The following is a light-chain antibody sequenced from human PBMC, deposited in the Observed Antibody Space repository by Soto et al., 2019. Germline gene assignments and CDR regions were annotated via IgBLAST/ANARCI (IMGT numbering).Light chain of an antibody. J-gene: IGKJ3*01. CDR3: QRYSTYSLT. Sequence: IQMTQCPSTLYATVGDRVTITCRASQSIGAWLAWYQQKPGKAPNLLIYDASSLESGVPSRFSGSGSGTEFTLTINSLQPDDFGTFYCQRYSTYSLTFGPGTKVDIK. V-gene: IGKV1-5*01. CDR1: QSIGAW. CDR2: DAS.